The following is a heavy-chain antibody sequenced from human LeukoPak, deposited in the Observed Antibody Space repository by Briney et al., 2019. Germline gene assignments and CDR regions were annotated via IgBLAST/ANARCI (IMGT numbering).Heavy chain of an antibody. CDR2: ISAYNGNT. CDR3: ARDQVGSSWYGYFDY. Sequence: ASVKVSCKASGYTFTSYGISWVRQAPGQGLEWMGWISAYNGNTNYAQKLQGRVTMTTDTSTSTAYMELRSLRSDDTAVYYCARDQVGSSWYGYFDYWGQGTLVTVSS. J-gene: IGHJ4*02. CDR1: GYTFTSYG. D-gene: IGHD6-13*01. V-gene: IGHV1-18*01.